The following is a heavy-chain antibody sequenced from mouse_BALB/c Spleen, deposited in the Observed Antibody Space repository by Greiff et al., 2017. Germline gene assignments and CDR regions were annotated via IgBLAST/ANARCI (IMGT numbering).Heavy chain of an antibody. V-gene: IGHV14-3*02. CDR1: GFNIKDTY. CDR3: ASFFHY. J-gene: IGHJ3*01. CDR2: IDPADGNT. Sequence: EVQLHQSGAELVKPGASVKLSCTASGFNIKDTYMHWVKQRPEQGLEWIGRIDPADGNTKYDPKFQGKATITADTSSNTAYLQLSSLTSEDTAVYYCASFFHYWGQGTLVTVSA.